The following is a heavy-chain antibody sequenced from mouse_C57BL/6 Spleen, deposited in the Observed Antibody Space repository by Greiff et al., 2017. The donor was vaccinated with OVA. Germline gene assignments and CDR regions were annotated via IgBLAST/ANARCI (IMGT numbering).Heavy chain of an antibody. J-gene: IGHJ3*01. CDR1: GYTFTSYW. Sequence: QVQLQQPGAELVRPGSSVKLSCKASGYTFTSYWMHWVKQRPIQGLEWIGNIDPSDSETHYDQKFKDKATLTVDKSSSTAYMQLSSLTSEDSAVYDCARDYYGSSSWFAYWGQGTLVTVSA. CDR3: ARDYYGSSSWFAY. CDR2: IDPSDSET. V-gene: IGHV1-52*01. D-gene: IGHD1-1*01.